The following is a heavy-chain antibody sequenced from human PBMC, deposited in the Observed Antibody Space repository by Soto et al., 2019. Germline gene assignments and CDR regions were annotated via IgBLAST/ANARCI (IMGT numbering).Heavy chain of an antibody. V-gene: IGHV4-31*03. D-gene: IGHD2-21*01. CDR3: AGAGGAPVFYYYGMDV. CDR2: IDYSGST. J-gene: IGHJ6*02. Sequence: QVQLQESGPGLVKPSQTLSLTCTVSGGSISSGGYYWSWIRQHPGKGLEWIGYIDYSGSTYYNPYLNRRVTISVDPSKNQFSLKLSSVTAADTAVYYCAGAGGAPVFYYYGMDVWGQGTTVTVSS. CDR1: GGSISSGGYY.